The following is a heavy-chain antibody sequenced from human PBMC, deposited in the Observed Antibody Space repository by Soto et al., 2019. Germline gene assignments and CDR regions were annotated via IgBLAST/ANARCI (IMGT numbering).Heavy chain of an antibody. CDR2: INHSGST. CDR1: GGSFSGYY. V-gene: IGHV4-34*01. Sequence: PSETLSLTCAVYGGSFSGYYWSWIRQPPGKGLEWIGEINHSGSTNYNPSLKSRVTISVDTSKNQFSLKLSSVTAADTAVYYCARVGYGDNDAFDIWGQGTMVTVSS. CDR3: ARVGYGDNDAFDI. D-gene: IGHD2-21*01. J-gene: IGHJ3*02.